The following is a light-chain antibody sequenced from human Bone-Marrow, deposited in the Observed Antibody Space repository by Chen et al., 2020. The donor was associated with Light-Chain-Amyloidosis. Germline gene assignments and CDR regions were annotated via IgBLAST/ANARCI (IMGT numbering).Light chain of an antibody. CDR2: SNT. CDR1: SSNLGTGYD. V-gene: IGLV1-40*01. J-gene: IGLJ1*01. CDR3: QSDDDSLRDYV. Sequence: QSVLAQPPSVSGTPGQRVTISCTGSSSNLGTGYDVHWYQQLPGTARKLVIRSNTIRSCGFSDRFACSRSGTSASLAITGLQAVDDAIYYCQSDDDSLRDYVFGTGTKVTVL.